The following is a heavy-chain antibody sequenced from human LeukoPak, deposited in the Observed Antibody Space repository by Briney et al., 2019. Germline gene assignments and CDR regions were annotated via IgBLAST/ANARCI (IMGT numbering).Heavy chain of an antibody. CDR3: ATYYDTGGYKFNY. V-gene: IGHV4-4*02. Sequence: PSEALSLTCAVSGGSISNDNWWSWVRQPPGEGLEWTGEVLHSGNTNYNPSLRSRITISVDKSKNQFSLELNSVTAADTAVYYCATYYDTGGYKFNYWGQGTLVTVSS. D-gene: IGHD3-22*01. J-gene: IGHJ4*02. CDR2: VLHSGNT. CDR1: GGSISNDNW.